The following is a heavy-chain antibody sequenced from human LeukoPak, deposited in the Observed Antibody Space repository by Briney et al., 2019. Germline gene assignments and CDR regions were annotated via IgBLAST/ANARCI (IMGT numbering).Heavy chain of an antibody. CDR3: ATHSVATGVRVLLH. V-gene: IGHV1-46*01. CDR1: GYTFPNYY. D-gene: IGHD3-10*01. J-gene: IGHJ1*01. Sequence: ASVKVSCKAPGYTFPNYYMHWVRQDPAQGLEWLGLINPNGGSTSSAQKFQGRVTMTRDTSTSTAYMELSSLTSEDTAIYYCATHSVATGVRVLLHWGQGTLVIVSS. CDR2: INPNGGST.